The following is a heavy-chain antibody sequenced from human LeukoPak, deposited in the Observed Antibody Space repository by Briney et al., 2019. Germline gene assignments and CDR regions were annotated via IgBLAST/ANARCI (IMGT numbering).Heavy chain of an antibody. CDR2: ISYDGSKK. V-gene: IGHV3-30*18. CDR1: GFTFSSYG. J-gene: IGHJ4*02. D-gene: IGHD6-19*01. Sequence: GGSLRLSCAASGFTFSSYGMHWVRQAPGKGLEWVAVISYDGSKKYYADSVKGRFTISRGNSKNTLYLQMNSLRAEDTAVYYCAKGGEQWLVLVYWGQGTLVTVSS. CDR3: AKGGEQWLVLVY.